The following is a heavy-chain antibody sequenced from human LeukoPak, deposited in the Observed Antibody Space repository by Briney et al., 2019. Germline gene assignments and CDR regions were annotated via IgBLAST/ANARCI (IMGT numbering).Heavy chain of an antibody. CDR3: TRAPYSSSGAFDS. CDR1: GFTFGDYT. Sequence: GGSLRLSCTASGFTFGDYTMSWVRQAPGQGLEWEGFIRSKADGGTTEYAASGKGRFTISRDDSKSIAYLQMNSLKTEDTAVYYCTRAPYSSSGAFDSWGQGTMFTASS. CDR2: IRSKADGGTT. V-gene: IGHV3-49*04. D-gene: IGHD6-13*01. J-gene: IGHJ3*02.